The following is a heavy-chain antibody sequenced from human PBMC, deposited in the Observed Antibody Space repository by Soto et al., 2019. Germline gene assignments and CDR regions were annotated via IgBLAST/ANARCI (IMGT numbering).Heavy chain of an antibody. CDR2: ITSSSDYV. D-gene: IGHD3-22*01. V-gene: IGHV3-21*01. J-gene: IGHJ4*02. CDR1: GFTFSSYS. CDR3: ARVVYFDSSGYSV. Sequence: EVQLVESGGGLVKPGGSLRLSCAASGFTFSSYSMSWVRQAPGKGLEWVSSITSSSDYVYYADSVKGRFTISRDNAKNSLYLQMNSLRAEDTAVYYCARVVYFDSSGYSVWGQGTLVTVSS.